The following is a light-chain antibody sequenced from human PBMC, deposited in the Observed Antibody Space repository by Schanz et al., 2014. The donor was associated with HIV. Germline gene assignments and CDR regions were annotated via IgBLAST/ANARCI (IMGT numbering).Light chain of an antibody. CDR3: QHIT. J-gene: IGKJ3*01. CDR2: GAS. Sequence: EIVMTQSPATLSVSPGERVTLSCRASQSVSSYLAWYQQKPGQAPRLLIYGASTRATGIPARFSGSGSGTDFTLTISSLEPEDFAVYYCQHITFGPGTKVDIK. V-gene: IGKV3-15*01. CDR1: QSVSSY.